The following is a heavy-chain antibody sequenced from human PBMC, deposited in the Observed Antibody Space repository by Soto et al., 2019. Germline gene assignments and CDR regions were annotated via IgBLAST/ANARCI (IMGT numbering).Heavy chain of an antibody. CDR3: ARDYLLSRSSSFCVGY. V-gene: IGHV1-18*04. CDR1: GYTFTSYG. Sequence: GASVKVSCKASGYTFTSYGISWVRQAPGQGLEWMGWISAYNGNTNYAKKLQGRVTMTTDTSTSTAYMELRSLRSDDTAVYYCARDYLLSRSSSFCVGYCGQGPLVTVSS. CDR2: ISAYNGNT. J-gene: IGHJ4*02. D-gene: IGHD6-13*01.